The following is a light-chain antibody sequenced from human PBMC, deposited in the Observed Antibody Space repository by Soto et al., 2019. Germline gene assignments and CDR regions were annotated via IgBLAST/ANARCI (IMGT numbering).Light chain of an antibody. Sequence: QAVLTQPPSASGTPGQRVTISCSGSSSNIGVNTVTWYQQLPRAAPKLLIYTNDQRPSGVPDRFSASKSGTSASLAISGLQSEDEAEYYCAAWDDSLNGYVFGTGTKLTVL. J-gene: IGLJ1*01. V-gene: IGLV1-44*01. CDR3: AAWDDSLNGYV. CDR2: TND. CDR1: SSNIGVNT.